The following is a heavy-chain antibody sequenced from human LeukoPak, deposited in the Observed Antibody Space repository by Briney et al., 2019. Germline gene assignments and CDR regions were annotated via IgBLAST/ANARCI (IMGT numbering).Heavy chain of an antibody. Sequence: ASVKVSCKASGYTFTTYYMHWVRQAPGQGLEWMGTINPSGGSTTYAQKFQGRVTMTRDTSTSTFYMELNSLRSEDSAVYYCARDFDYFGSGSYEDYWGQGTLVTVPS. D-gene: IGHD3-10*01. J-gene: IGHJ4*02. V-gene: IGHV1-46*01. CDR1: GYTFTTYY. CDR3: ARDFDYFGSGSYEDY. CDR2: INPSGGST.